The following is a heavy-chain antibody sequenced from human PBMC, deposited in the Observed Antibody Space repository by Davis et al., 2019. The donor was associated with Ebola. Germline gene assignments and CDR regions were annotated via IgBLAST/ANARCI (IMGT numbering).Heavy chain of an antibody. CDR1: GGTFSSYA. Sequence: SVKVSCKASGGTFSSYAISWVRQAPGQGLDWMGGIIPVFGIPKYAQKFQGRVTITADESTSTAYMELSSLRAEDTAVYYCARSYSGYRTMDVWGQGTTVTVSS. CDR3: ARSYSGYRTMDV. J-gene: IGHJ6*02. V-gene: IGHV1-69*13. D-gene: IGHD5-12*01. CDR2: IIPVFGIP.